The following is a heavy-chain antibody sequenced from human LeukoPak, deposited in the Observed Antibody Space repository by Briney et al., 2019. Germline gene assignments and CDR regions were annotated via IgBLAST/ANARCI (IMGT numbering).Heavy chain of an antibody. CDR2: TIPILSTP. CDR1: GGSFSRLS. Sequence: APVKVSCKASGGSFSRLSTNWVRQVPGQGLEWMGGTIPILSTPNYAQRFQDSVTFTADGSTSTAYMELSSLTSEDTAVYYCAGADLKFNNLLALNFWGQGTLVTVSS. D-gene: IGHD1-1*01. CDR3: AGADLKFNNLLALNF. J-gene: IGHJ4*02. V-gene: IGHV1-69*13.